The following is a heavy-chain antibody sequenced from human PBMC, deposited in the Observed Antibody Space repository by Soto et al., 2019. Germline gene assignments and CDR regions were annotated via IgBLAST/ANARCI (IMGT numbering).Heavy chain of an antibody. J-gene: IGHJ4*02. D-gene: IGHD4-17*01. V-gene: IGHV1-18*01. Sequence: QVQLVQSGPEVQKPGASLKVSCKASGYTFTASGISWVRQAPGQGLEWMGWTSIYNGHIEYSPKFLGRVVMTTDTSADTAYLELKSLRPDDAALYYCARWDDYGASDQYHFDQWGQGTLVTVSS. CDR2: TSIYNGHI. CDR1: GYTFTASG. CDR3: ARWDDYGASDQYHFDQ.